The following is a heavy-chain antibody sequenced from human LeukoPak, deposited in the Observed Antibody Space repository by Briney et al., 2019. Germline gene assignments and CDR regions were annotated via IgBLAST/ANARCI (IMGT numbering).Heavy chain of an antibody. Sequence: GGSLRLSCAASGFTVSSNFMSWVRQAPGKGLEWVSVIYSGGSTYYADSVRGRFTISTDNSKNTLYLQMNSLRAEDTAVYYCAKDLALWFGESYYFDYWGQGTLVTVSS. CDR2: IYSGGST. J-gene: IGHJ4*02. D-gene: IGHD3-10*01. CDR3: AKDLALWFGESYYFDY. V-gene: IGHV3-66*02. CDR1: GFTVSSNF.